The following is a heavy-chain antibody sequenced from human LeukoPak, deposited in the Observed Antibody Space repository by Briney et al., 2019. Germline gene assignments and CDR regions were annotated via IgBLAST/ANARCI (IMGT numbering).Heavy chain of an antibody. CDR1: GFTFSSYW. CDR3: ARGSRRWELLTYFDY. J-gene: IGHJ4*02. Sequence: GGSLRLSCVASGFTFSSYWMSWVRQAPGKGLEWVAVISYDGSNKYYADSVKGRFTISRDNSKNTLYLQMNSLRAEDTAVYYCARGSRRWELLTYFDYWGQGTLVTVSS. D-gene: IGHD1-26*01. V-gene: IGHV3-30-3*01. CDR2: ISYDGSNK.